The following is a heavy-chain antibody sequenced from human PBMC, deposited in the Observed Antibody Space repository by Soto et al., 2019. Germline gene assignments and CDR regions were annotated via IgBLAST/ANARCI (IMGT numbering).Heavy chain of an antibody. CDR3: ARGVRDGYYGMDV. CDR1: GGSFFSYY. D-gene: IGHD3-16*02. Sequence: QAQLQESGPGLVKPSETLSLTCSVSGGSFFSYYWTWIRQPAGKGLEWIGRIYANGNANYNPPLNSRVTMSADTSKNQFSLRLRSVTAADTAVYYCARGVRDGYYGMDVWGPGATVTVSS. J-gene: IGHJ6*02. CDR2: IYANGNA. V-gene: IGHV4-4*07.